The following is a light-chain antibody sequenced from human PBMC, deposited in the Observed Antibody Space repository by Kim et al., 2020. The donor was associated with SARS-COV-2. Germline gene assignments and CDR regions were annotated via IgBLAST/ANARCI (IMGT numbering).Light chain of an antibody. V-gene: IGKV1-9*01. Sequence: ASVGDRVTITCRASQGISSYLAWYQQKPGQAPKLLIHAASSLQTGVPSRFSGSGSGTEFTLTISSLQPEDFATYYCQRLNSYPLTFGGGTKVDIK. CDR1: QGISSY. CDR3: QRLNSYPLT. CDR2: AAS. J-gene: IGKJ4*01.